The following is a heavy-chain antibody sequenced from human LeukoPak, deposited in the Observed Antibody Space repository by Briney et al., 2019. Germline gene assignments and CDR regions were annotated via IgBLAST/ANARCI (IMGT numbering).Heavy chain of an antibody. D-gene: IGHD2-2*01. CDR1: GFSISSGYY. CDR3: ARQRGDRSSTSCYAPN. V-gene: IGHV4-38-2*01. CDR2: IYHSGST. J-gene: IGHJ4*02. Sequence: PSETLSLTCAVSGFSISSGYYWGSIRQPPGKGLEWIRHIYHSGSTYYNPSLKSRVTITVDTSKIQFSLKLCSVPATDAAFLCCARQRGDRSSTSCYAPNWGQGTLVSVSS.